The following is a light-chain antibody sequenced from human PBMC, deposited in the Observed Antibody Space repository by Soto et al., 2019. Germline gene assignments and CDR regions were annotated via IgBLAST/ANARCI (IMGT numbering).Light chain of an antibody. Sequence: DIRMTQSPSSLSASVGDRVTVTCRASQSISTYLYWYQQKPGKAPKLLIYAASSLETGVPSRFSGSGSGTDFTLTISSLQPEDFATYFCQQSYTTPFTFGPGTKVDIK. CDR1: QSISTY. CDR3: QQSYTTPFT. V-gene: IGKV1-39*01. CDR2: AAS. J-gene: IGKJ3*01.